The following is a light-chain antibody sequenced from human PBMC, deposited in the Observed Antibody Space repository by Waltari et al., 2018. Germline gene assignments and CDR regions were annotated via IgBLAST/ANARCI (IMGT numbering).Light chain of an antibody. J-gene: IGKJ3*01. CDR2: WAS. CDR3: QQYYTTPHT. V-gene: IGKV4-1*01. Sequence: DIVMTQSPDSLAVSLGERATINCKSSQSVLSRSNSLNYSGWYQNKVGQPPKLLIYWASTRESGVPERFSGSGSGTDFTLTISSLQAEDVAVYYCQQYYTTPHTFGPGTQVDVK. CDR1: QSVLSRSNSLNY.